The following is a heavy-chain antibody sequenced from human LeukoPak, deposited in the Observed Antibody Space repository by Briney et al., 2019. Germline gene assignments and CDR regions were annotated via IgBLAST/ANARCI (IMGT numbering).Heavy chain of an antibody. CDR1: GGSISGSSYY. D-gene: IGHD3-10*01. CDR3: ARHESGYYYGSGRTTIDY. V-gene: IGHV4-39*01. Sequence: PSETLSLTCTVSGGSISGSSYYWGWIRQPPGKGLEWIGSIYYSGSTYYNPSLKSRVTISVDTSKNQFSLKLSSVTAADTAVYYCARHESGYYYGSGRTTIDYWGQGTLVTVSS. CDR2: IYYSGST. J-gene: IGHJ4*02.